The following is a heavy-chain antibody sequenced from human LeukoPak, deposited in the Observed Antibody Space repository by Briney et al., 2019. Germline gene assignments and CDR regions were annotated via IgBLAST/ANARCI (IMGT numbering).Heavy chain of an antibody. CDR1: GGSISSGSYY. D-gene: IGHD4-17*01. CDR3: ARDRTDYGDYPGWYFDL. V-gene: IGHV4-61*02. CDR2: IYTSGST. Sequence: PSQTLSLTCTVSGGSISSGSYYWSWIRQPAGKGLEWIGRIYTSGSTNYNPSLKSRFTISVDTSKNQFSLKLSSVTAADTAVYCCARDRTDYGDYPGWYFDLWGRGTLVTVSS. J-gene: IGHJ2*01.